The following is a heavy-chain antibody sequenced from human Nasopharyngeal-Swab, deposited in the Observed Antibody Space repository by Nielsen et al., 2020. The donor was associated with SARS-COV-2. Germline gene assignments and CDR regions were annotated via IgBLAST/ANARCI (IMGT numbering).Heavy chain of an antibody. CDR2: IVPALGLP. Sequence: SVKVSCKASGYIFTNHYMHWVRQAPGQGLEWMGGIVPALGLPNYAQNFRGRVTISADRSTTTSYLELSSLRSEDTAIYYCAREGEYGSYDAPDYWGQGTLVTVSS. CDR3: AREGEYGSYDAPDY. D-gene: IGHD3-10*01. J-gene: IGHJ4*02. V-gene: IGHV1-69*10. CDR1: GYIFTNHY.